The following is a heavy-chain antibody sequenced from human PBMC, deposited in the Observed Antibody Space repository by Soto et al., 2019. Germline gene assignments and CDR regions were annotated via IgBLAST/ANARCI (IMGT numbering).Heavy chain of an antibody. CDR2: ISYDGSDK. D-gene: IGHD3-10*01. CDR3: AKGFYGSGSPDYFDY. CDR1: RFSFSSFG. V-gene: IGHV3-30*18. Sequence: GGSLRFSCAASRFSFSSFGMHWVRQAPGKGLEWVAMISYDGSDKHYADSVKGRFTISRDNSNNTLFLQMNSLRAEDTAVYYCAKGFYGSGSPDYFDYWGLGTLVTVSS. J-gene: IGHJ4*02.